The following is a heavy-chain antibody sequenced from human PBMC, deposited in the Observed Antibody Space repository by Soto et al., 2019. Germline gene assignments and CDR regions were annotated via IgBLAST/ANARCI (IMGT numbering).Heavy chain of an antibody. D-gene: IGHD4-17*01. V-gene: IGHV1-69*13. Sequence: SVKVSCKASGGTFSGDAIGWVRQAPGQGLEWMGGIIPIFGTANYAQKFQGRVTITADESTSTAYMELSSLRSEDTAVYYCASSDYGDTRGYYFDYWGQGTLVTVSS. CDR2: IIPIFGTA. J-gene: IGHJ4*02. CDR3: ASSDYGDTRGYYFDY. CDR1: GGTFSGDA.